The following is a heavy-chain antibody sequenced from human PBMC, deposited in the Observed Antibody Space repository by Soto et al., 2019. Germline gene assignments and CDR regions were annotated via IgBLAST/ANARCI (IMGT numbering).Heavy chain of an antibody. CDR3: ARVKLWLKRGAFDI. D-gene: IGHD5-18*01. J-gene: IGHJ3*02. Sequence: QPGGSLRLSCAASGFTFSSYWMHWVRQAPGKGLVWVSRINSDGSSTSYADSVKGRFTISRDNAKNTLYLQMNSLRAEDTAVYYCARVKLWLKRGAFDIWGQGTMVTVSS. CDR2: INSDGSST. V-gene: IGHV3-74*01. CDR1: GFTFSSYW.